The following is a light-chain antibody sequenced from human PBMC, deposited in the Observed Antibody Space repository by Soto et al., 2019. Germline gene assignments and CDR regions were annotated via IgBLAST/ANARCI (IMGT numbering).Light chain of an antibody. CDR2: GAS. J-gene: IGKJ1*01. CDR3: QQFGRAPPSWT. V-gene: IGKV3-20*01. Sequence: ETVLTQSPGTLSLSPGERATLSCRASKSVSSNYLAWYQQKPGQAPRLLMYGASTRATGIPDRFSGSGSGTDFTLTIRRLEPEDFAVYYCQQFGRAPPSWTFGQGTKVEIK. CDR1: KSVSSNY.